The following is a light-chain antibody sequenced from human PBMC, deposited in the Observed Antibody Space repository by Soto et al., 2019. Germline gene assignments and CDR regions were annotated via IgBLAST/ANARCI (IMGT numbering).Light chain of an antibody. Sequence: QSVLTQPPSVSAAPGQKVTISCSGSSSNIGGSSVSWYQQLPGTAPKLRIYDDNKRPSGIPDRFSGCKYGTSAPLGINGFQTGDFFDYSAATWVYSLTPYV. CDR3: ATWVYSLTPYV. J-gene: IGLJ1*01. CDR2: DDN. CDR1: SSNIGGSS. V-gene: IGLV1-51*01.